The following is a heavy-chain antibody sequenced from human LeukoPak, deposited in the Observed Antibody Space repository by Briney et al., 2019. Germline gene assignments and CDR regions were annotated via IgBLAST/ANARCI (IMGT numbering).Heavy chain of an antibody. CDR2: IISEGSIT. CDR1: GFTFSTYW. Sequence: GGSLRLSCAASGFTFSTYWMHWVRQAPGKGLVWVSRIISEGSITGYADSVKGRFTISRDNAKKTLYLQMNSLRVEDTAVYYCVGFNYGDYPGDYWGQGTLVTVSS. D-gene: IGHD4-17*01. V-gene: IGHV3-74*01. J-gene: IGHJ4*02. CDR3: VGFNYGDYPGDY.